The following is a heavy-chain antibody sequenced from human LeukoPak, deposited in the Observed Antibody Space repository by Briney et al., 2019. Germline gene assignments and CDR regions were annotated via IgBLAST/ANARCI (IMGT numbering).Heavy chain of an antibody. V-gene: IGHV4-59*01. CDR2: IYYSGST. CDR1: GGSISSYY. CDR3: ARHYYDYVWGSYTPFDY. D-gene: IGHD3-16*01. Sequence: SETLSLTCTVSGGSISSYYWSWSRQPPGKGLEWSGYIYYSGSTNYNPSLKSRVTISVDTSKNQFSLKLSSVTAADTAVYYCARHYYDYVWGSYTPFDYWGQGTLVTVSS. J-gene: IGHJ4*02.